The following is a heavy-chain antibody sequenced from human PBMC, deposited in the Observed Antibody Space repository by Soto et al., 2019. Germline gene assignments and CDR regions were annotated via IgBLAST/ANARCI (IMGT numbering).Heavy chain of an antibody. CDR3: ARGLISGSHYSGGWYYFDS. J-gene: IGHJ4*02. V-gene: IGHV4-34*01. CDR1: GGSFSGYI. D-gene: IGHD1-26*01. CDR2: INHSGSA. Sequence: PSETLSLTCDVYGGSFSGYIWTWIRETPGKGLQWIGQINHSGSANYNPSLKSRVTISVHTSKRQFSLELSSVTAADTAVYYCARGLISGSHYSGGWYYFDSWGQGTQVTVSS.